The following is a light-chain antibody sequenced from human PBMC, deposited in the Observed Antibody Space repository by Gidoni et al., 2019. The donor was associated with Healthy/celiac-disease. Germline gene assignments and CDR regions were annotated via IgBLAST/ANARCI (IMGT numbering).Light chain of an antibody. CDR2: EVS. Sequence: QSALTQPPSASGSPGQSVTISCPGTSSDVGGYNYVSWYQQHPVKAPNLMIYEVSKRPSGVPDRFSGSKSGSTASLTVSGLQAEEDADDYCCSYAGSDNWVFGGGTKLTVL. CDR1: SSDVGGYNY. V-gene: IGLV2-8*01. J-gene: IGLJ3*02. CDR3: CSYAGSDNWV.